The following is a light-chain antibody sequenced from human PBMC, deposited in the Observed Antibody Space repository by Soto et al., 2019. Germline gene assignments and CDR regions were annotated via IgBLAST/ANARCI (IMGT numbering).Light chain of an antibody. CDR1: QSVNSNY. V-gene: IGKV3-20*01. CDR3: QQYGGSPWT. Sequence: EIVLTQSPGTLSLSPGERATLSCRSSQSVNSNYLAWYQQKPGQAPRLLIYAVSSRAAGFPDRFSGSGSETDFTLTNSRLEPEDFAVYYCQQYGGSPWTFGQGTKVEIK. CDR2: AVS. J-gene: IGKJ1*01.